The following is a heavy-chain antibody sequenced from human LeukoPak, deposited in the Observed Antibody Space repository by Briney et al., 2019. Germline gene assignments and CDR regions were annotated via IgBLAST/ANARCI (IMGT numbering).Heavy chain of an antibody. Sequence: SETLSLTCAVYGGSFSGYYWSWIRQPPGKGLEWMGEINHSGSTNYNPSLKSRVAISVDTSKNQFSLKLSSVTAADTAVYYCARVRKERIAAAGTFADYWGQGTLVTVSS. CDR3: ARVRKERIAAAGTFADY. CDR2: INHSGST. CDR1: GGSFSGYY. D-gene: IGHD6-13*01. V-gene: IGHV4-34*01. J-gene: IGHJ4*02.